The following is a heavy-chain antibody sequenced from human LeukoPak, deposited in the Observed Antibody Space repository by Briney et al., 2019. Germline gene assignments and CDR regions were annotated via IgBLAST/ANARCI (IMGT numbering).Heavy chain of an antibody. CDR3: AKVGGSYPFFDY. D-gene: IGHD1-26*01. V-gene: IGHV3-23*01. Sequence: PGGSLRLSCAAPGFTFSSYAMSWVRQAPGKGLEWVSAISGSGGSTYYADSVKGRFTISRDNSKNTLYLQMNSLRAEDTAVYYCAKVGGSYPFFDYWGQGTLVTVSS. J-gene: IGHJ4*02. CDR1: GFTFSSYA. CDR2: ISGSGGST.